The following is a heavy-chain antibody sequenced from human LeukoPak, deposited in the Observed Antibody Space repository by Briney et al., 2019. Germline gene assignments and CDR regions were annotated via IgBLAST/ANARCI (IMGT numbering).Heavy chain of an antibody. J-gene: IGHJ3*02. D-gene: IGHD4-23*01. CDR3: ARGGGKSFAFDI. CDR2: ISSSSSYM. V-gene: IGHV3-21*01. Sequence: SGGSLRLSCAASGFTFSSYSMNWVRQAPGKGLEWVSSISSSSSYMYYADSVKGRFTISRDNAKNSLYLQMNSLRAEDTAVYYCARGGGKSFAFDIWGQGTMVTVSS. CDR1: GFTFSSYS.